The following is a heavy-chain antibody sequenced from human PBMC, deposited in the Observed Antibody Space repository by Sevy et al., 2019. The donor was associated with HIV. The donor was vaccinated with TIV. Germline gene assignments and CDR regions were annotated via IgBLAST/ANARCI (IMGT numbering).Heavy chain of an antibody. V-gene: IGHV3-21*01. CDR3: ASWDLYDSSGYYGDY. CDR2: ISSSSIYI. D-gene: IGHD3-22*01. CDR1: GFTFSSYS. Sequence: GGSLRLSCAASGFTFSSYSMNWVRQAPGKGLEWVSSISSSSIYIYYADSVKGRFTISRDNAKNSLYLQMNSLRAEDTAVYYCASWDLYDSSGYYGDYWGQGTLVTVSS. J-gene: IGHJ4*02.